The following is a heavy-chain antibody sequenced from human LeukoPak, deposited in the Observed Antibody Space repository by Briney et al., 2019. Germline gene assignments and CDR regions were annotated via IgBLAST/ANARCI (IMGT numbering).Heavy chain of an antibody. CDR3: ARGRYCSGGSCYVDY. CDR1: GGSFSGYY. CDR2: INHSGST. J-gene: IGHJ4*02. D-gene: IGHD2-15*01. V-gene: IGHV4-34*01. Sequence: SSETLSLTLDVYGGSFSGYYWSWIRRPPGKGPGWIGEINHSGSTNYNPSLKSRVTISVDTSKNQFSLKLSSVTAADTAVYYCARGRYCSGGSCYVDYWGQGTLVTVSS.